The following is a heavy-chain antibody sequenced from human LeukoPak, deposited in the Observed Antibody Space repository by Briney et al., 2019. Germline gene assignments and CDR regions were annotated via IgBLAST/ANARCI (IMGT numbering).Heavy chain of an antibody. CDR2: INAGNGNT. Sequence: ASVKVSCRASGYTFTSYAMHWVRQAPGQRLEWMGWINAGNGNTKYSQKFQGRVTITRDTSASTAYMELSSLRSEDTAMYYCARGIYGDYFYYWGQGTLVTVSS. CDR1: GYTFTSYA. D-gene: IGHD4-17*01. CDR3: ARGIYGDYFYY. J-gene: IGHJ4*02. V-gene: IGHV1-3*01.